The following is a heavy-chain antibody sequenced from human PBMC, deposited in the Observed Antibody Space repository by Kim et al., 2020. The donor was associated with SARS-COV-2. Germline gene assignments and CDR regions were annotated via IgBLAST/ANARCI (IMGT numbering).Heavy chain of an antibody. D-gene: IGHD4-17*01. CDR1: GFTFSSYG. V-gene: IGHV3-33*01. CDR2: IWYDGSNK. Sequence: GGSLRLSCAASGFTFSSYGMHWVRQAPGKGLVWVAVIWYDGSNKYYADSVKGRFTISRDNSKNTLYLQMNSLRAEDTAVYYCAGGYGDYPDYCGQGTLVTVSS. J-gene: IGHJ4*02. CDR3: AGGYGDYPDY.